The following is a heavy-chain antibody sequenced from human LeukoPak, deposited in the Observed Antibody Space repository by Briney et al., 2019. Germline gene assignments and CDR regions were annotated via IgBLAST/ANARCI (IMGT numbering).Heavy chain of an antibody. D-gene: IGHD3-10*01. V-gene: IGHV4-34*01. Sequence: PSETLSLTCAVYGGSFSGYYWSWIRQPPGKGLEWIGEIDHSGSTNYNPSLKSRVTISLDTSKNQFSLKLSSVTAADTAVYYCARVTVYGSGSYYAYYFDYWGQGILVTVSS. J-gene: IGHJ4*02. CDR2: IDHSGST. CDR1: GGSFSGYY. CDR3: ARVTVYGSGSYYAYYFDY.